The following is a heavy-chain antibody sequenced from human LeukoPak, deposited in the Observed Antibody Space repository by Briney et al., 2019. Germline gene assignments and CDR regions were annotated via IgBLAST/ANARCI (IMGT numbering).Heavy chain of an antibody. J-gene: IGHJ4*02. D-gene: IGHD1-26*01. CDR2: INHSGST. CDR3: ARGYGQGSIIDY. Sequence: ASETPSLTCAVYGGSFSGYYWSWIRQPPGKGLEWIGEINHSGSTNYNPSLKSRVTISVDTSKNQFSLKLSSVTAADTAVYYCARGYGQGSIIDYWGQGTLVTVSS. V-gene: IGHV4-34*01. CDR1: GGSFSGYY.